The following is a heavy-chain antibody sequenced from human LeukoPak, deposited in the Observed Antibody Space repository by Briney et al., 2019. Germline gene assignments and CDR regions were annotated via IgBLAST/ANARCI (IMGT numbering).Heavy chain of an antibody. J-gene: IGHJ5*02. CDR1: GGSFSGYY. CDR2: IYYSGST. V-gene: IGHV4-59*12. CDR3: AKDERYFDWFDIGDWFDP. D-gene: IGHD3-9*01. Sequence: SETLSLTCAVYGGSFSGYYWSWIRQPPGKGLEWIGYIYYSGSTNYNPSLKSRVTISVDTSKNQFSLKLSSVTAADTAVYYCAKDERYFDWFDIGDWFDPWGQGTLVTVSS.